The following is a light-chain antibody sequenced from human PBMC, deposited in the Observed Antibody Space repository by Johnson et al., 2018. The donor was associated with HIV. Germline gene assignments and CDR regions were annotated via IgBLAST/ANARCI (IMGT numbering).Light chain of an antibody. V-gene: IGLV1-51*01. J-gene: IGLJ1*01. Sequence: SVLTQPPSVSAAPGQKVTISCSGSSSNIGNNYVSWYQQLPGTAPKLLIYDTYKRFFEIPDRFSGSKSGTSATLGITGLQTGDEADYYCGTWDSSLRVGVFGTGTKVTVL. CDR2: DTY. CDR3: GTWDSSLRVGV. CDR1: SSNIGNNY.